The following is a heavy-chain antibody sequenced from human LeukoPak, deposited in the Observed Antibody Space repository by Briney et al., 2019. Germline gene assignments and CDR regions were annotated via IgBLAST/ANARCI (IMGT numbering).Heavy chain of an antibody. J-gene: IGHJ4*02. D-gene: IGHD6-6*01. CDR2: IYSDGST. CDR3: ARDKGTSYLSSFDY. CDR1: GLTVSSNY. V-gene: IGHV3-66*01. Sequence: GGSLRLSCVASGLTVSSNYMSWVRQAPGKGLQWVSVIYSDGSTYYADSEKGRFTISRDNSKNTLYLQMNSLRAADTAVYYCARDKGTSYLSSFDYWGQGTLVTVSS.